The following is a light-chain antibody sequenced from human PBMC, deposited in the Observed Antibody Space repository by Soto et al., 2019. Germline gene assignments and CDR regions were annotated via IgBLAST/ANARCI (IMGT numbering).Light chain of an antibody. CDR1: QTISNW. CDR3: QQYSIYPYT. V-gene: IGKV1-5*01. Sequence: DIQMTQSPSTLSASVGDRVTITYRASQTISNWLAWYQQEPGKAPKLLIYDASSLRSGVPSRFSGSGFATDFTLTISSLQPDDFATYYCQQYSIYPYTFGQGTKLEIK. CDR2: DAS. J-gene: IGKJ2*01.